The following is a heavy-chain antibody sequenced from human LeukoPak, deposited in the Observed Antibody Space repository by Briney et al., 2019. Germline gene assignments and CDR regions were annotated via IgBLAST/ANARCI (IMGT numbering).Heavy chain of an antibody. CDR2: INHSGST. CDR1: GGSFSGYY. D-gene: IGHD2-2*01. Sequence: SETLSLTCAVYGGSFSGYYWSWIRQPPGKGLEWIGEINHSGSTNYNPSLKSRVTISVDTSKNQFSLKLSSVTAADTAVYYCAVVPAATHYYYYGMDVWGQGTTVTVSS. J-gene: IGHJ6*02. V-gene: IGHV4-34*01. CDR3: AVVPAATHYYYYGMDV.